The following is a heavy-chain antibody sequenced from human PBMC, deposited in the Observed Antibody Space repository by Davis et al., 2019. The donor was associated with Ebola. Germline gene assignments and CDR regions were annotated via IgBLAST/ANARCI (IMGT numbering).Heavy chain of an antibody. V-gene: IGHV1-18*04. Sequence: ASVKVSCKASGYTFIDHCIHWVRLAPGQGLEWMGRISVNNGYTNYAQKLHDRVTMTTDTSTSTAYMELRSLTSDDTAVYYCARCKAVAGNMYNWFDPWGQGTLVTVSS. CDR1: GYTFIDHC. D-gene: IGHD6-19*01. CDR2: ISVNNGYT. J-gene: IGHJ5*02. CDR3: ARCKAVAGNMYNWFDP.